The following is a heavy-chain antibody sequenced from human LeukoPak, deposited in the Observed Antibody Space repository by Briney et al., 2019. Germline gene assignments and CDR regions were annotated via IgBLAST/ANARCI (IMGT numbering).Heavy chain of an antibody. CDR2: MNPNSGNT. CDR3: ARVTNYQLLSHGLDP. D-gene: IGHD2-2*01. CDR1: GYTFTSYD. J-gene: IGHJ5*02. Sequence: GASVKVSCKASGYTFTSYDINWVRQVTGQGLEWMGWMNPNSGNTGYAQKFQGRVTMTRNTSISTAYMELSSLRSEDTAVYYCARVTNYQLLSHGLDPWGQGTLVTVSS. V-gene: IGHV1-8*01.